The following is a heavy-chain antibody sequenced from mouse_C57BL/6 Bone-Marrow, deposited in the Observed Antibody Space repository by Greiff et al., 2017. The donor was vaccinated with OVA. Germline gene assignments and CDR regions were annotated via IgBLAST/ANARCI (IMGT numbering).Heavy chain of an antibody. CDR3: ARPPYSNYVAWFAY. CDR1: GYTFTDYY. Sequence: VQLQQSGPVLVKPGASVKMSCKASGYTFTDYYMNWVKQSHGKSLEWIGVINPYNGGTSYNQKFKGKATLTVDKSSSTAYMELNSLTSEDSAVYDCARPPYSNYVAWFAYWGQGTLVTVSA. CDR2: INPYNGGT. V-gene: IGHV1-19*01. J-gene: IGHJ3*01. D-gene: IGHD2-5*01.